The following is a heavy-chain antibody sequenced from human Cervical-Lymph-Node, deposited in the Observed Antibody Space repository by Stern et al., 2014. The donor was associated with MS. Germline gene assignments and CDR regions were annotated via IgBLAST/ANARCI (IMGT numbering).Heavy chain of an antibody. D-gene: IGHD6-13*01. V-gene: IGHV1-2*04. CDR2: INPNSGGT. CDR3: ARDIAAAGTDPPRAMDV. Sequence: QVQLVESGAEVKKPGASVKVSCKASGYTFTDYYMHWVRQAPGQGLEWMGWINPNSGGTNYAQKFQGWVTMTRDTSISTAYMELSRLRSDDTAVYYCARDIAAAGTDPPRAMDVWGPGTTVTVSS. CDR1: GYTFTDYY. J-gene: IGHJ6*02.